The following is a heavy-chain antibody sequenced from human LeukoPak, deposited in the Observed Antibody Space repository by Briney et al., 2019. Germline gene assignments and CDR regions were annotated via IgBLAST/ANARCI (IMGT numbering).Heavy chain of an antibody. D-gene: IGHD4-17*01. J-gene: IGHJ4*02. CDR3: ARDSTYGDYDY. CDR1: GFTFDDYA. CDR2: ISWNSGSI. Sequence: PGGSLRLSCAASGFTFDDYAMHWVRQAPGKGLEWVSGISWNSGSIGYADSVKGRFTISRDNAKNSLYLQMNSLRAEDTAVYYCARDSTYGDYDYWGQGNLVTVSS. V-gene: IGHV3-9*01.